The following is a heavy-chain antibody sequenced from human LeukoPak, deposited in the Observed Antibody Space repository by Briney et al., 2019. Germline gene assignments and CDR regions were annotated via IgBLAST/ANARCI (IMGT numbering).Heavy chain of an antibody. CDR3: ARDKSKLRYFDWLLSLDY. Sequence: ASVKVSCKASGYTFTSYGISWVRQAPGQGLEWMGWISAYNGNTNYAQKLQGRVTMATDTSTSTAYMELRGLRSDDTAVYYCARDKSKLRYFDWLLSLDYWGQGTLVTVSS. J-gene: IGHJ4*02. CDR1: GYTFTSYG. CDR2: ISAYNGNT. V-gene: IGHV1-18*01. D-gene: IGHD3-9*01.